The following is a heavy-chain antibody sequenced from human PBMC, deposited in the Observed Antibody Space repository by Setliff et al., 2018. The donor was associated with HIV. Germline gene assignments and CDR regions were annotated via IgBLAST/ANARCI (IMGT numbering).Heavy chain of an antibody. V-gene: IGHV3-21*01. CDR3: ARDTWQKFDYDDSCFYYWDC. CDR1: GFTFSNNS. Sequence: GGSLRLSCAASGFTFSNNSMNWVRQDPGKGLEWVSSISSGSSYIYYVDSVKGRFTISRDNAKNSLYLQLNSLRAEYTAVYFCARDTWQKFDYDDSCFYYWDCWGQGTLVTVSS. CDR2: ISSGSSYI. D-gene: IGHD3-22*01. J-gene: IGHJ4*02.